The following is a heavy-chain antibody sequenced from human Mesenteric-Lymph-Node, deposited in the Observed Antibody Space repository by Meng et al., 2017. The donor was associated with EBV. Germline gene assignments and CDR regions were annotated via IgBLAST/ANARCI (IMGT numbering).Heavy chain of an antibody. CDR1: GGSINSYNW. J-gene: IGHJ3*02. D-gene: IGHD3-16*01. Sequence: QGQLQESGRGLVEPSGTLSLTSAVSGGSINSYNWWTWVRQPPGKGLEWIGEIYHSGNTNYNPSLNSRVTISVDKSKNQFSLKVTSVTAADTAVYYCARKDLGPFDIWGQGTMVTVSS. CDR2: IYHSGNT. CDR3: ARKDLGPFDI. V-gene: IGHV4-4*02.